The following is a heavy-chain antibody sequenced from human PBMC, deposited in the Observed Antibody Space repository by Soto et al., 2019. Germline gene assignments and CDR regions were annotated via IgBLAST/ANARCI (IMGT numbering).Heavy chain of an antibody. CDR1: GDTLITSRIY. V-gene: IGHV4-39*01. J-gene: IGHJ5*02. CDR3: AKGYYRNIDYSPTRCDP. Sequence: SETLSLTCGVSGDTLITSRIYWALLRQPQGEGLEWIGSIYHTGNAYYNPSLKRRVTISVDTSKNQFSLKVTSVTAADTALFFYAKGYYRNIDYSPTRCDPCLEGALVT. CDR2: IYHTGNA. D-gene: IGHD3-16*01.